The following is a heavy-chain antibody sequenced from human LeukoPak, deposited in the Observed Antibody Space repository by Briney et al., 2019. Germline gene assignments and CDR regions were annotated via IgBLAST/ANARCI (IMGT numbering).Heavy chain of an antibody. CDR3: ARVNEQQLGNYDY. D-gene: IGHD6-13*01. J-gene: IGHJ4*02. CDR1: GGSFSGYY. V-gene: IGHV4-34*09. CDR2: IYYSGST. Sequence: SETLSLTCAVYGGSFSGYYWSWIRQPPGKGLEWIGYIYYSGSTYYNPSLKSRVTISVDTSKNQFSLKLSSVTAADTAVYYCARVNEQQLGNYDYWGQGTLVTVSS.